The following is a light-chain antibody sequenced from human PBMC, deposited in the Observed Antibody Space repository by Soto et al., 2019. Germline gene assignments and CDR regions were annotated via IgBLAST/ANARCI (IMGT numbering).Light chain of an antibody. V-gene: IGLV2-8*01. CDR1: SSDVGGYNY. CDR2: EVS. J-gene: IGLJ1*01. Sequence: QSALTQPPSASGSPGQSVTISCTGTSSDVGGYNYVSWYQQHPGKAPKLMLYEVSKRPSVVPDRFSGSKSGNTASLTVSGLQAEDDADYYCNSYAGRNTLYVFGTGTKLTVL. CDR3: NSYAGRNTLYV.